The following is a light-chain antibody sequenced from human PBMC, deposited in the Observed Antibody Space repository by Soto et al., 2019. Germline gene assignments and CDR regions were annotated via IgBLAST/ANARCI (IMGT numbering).Light chain of an antibody. Sequence: EIVLTQSPGTLSLSPWERATLSCRASQRINNNYLAWYQQKPGQAPRLLIDGASSRATGIPDRFSGGGSGTDFTLTISRLEPEDFAVYYCQQHASSPRTFGQGTKVEVK. CDR1: QRINNNY. CDR3: QQHASSPRT. V-gene: IGKV3-20*01. J-gene: IGKJ1*01. CDR2: GAS.